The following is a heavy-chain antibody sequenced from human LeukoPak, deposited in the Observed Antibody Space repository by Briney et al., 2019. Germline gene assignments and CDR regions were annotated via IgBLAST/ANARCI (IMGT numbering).Heavy chain of an antibody. CDR2: ISGSGSSA. D-gene: IGHD2/OR15-2a*01. J-gene: IGHJ4*02. Sequence: PGGSLRLSCAASGFTFSSYAMTWVRQAPGEGLQWVSDISGSGSSAYYADSVKGRFTISRDNSKNTLFLQMNSLRAEDTALYYCVKGNTGYYFDYWGQGTLVTVSS. CDR3: VKGNTGYYFDY. V-gene: IGHV3-23*01. CDR1: GFTFSSYA.